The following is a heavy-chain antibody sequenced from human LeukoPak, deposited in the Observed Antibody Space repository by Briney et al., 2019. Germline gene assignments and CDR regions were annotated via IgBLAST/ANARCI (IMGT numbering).Heavy chain of an antibody. CDR2: ITSRGGTI. J-gene: IGHJ4*02. Sequence: GGSLRLSCAASRFTFSSYEMNWVSQAPGKGLEWVSYITSRGGTIDYADSVKGRFTISRDNAKNSLYLQMNSLRAEDTAVYYCARDRSGYSYGYDYWGQGTLVTVAS. D-gene: IGHD5-18*01. CDR1: RFTFSSYE. V-gene: IGHV3-48*03. CDR3: ARDRSGYSYGYDY.